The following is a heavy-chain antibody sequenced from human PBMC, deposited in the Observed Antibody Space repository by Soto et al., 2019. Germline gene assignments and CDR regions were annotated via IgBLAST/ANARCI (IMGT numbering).Heavy chain of an antibody. J-gene: IGHJ5*02. CDR2: IANDGSNK. CDR1: GFIFSSNA. V-gene: IGHV3-30*09. CDR3: TTADPTVTLSAFDP. Sequence: QVQLVESGGGVVQPGRSLRLSCAASGFIFSSNAMHWVRQAPGKGLGWVAVIANDGSNKYYADSVKVRFAISRDNSKNTLYLQMNSLGAEDTAVYYCTTADPTVTLSAFDPWGQGTLVTVSS. D-gene: IGHD4-17*01.